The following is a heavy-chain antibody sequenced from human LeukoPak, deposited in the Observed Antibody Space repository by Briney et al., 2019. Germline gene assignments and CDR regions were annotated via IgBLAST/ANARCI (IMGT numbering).Heavy chain of an antibody. J-gene: IGHJ4*02. CDR3: ARSRVAAVSSYYFDY. V-gene: IGHV4-4*02. D-gene: IGHD6-19*01. CDR1: GGSISSSNW. CDR2: IYHSGST. Sequence: PSGTLSLTCAVSGGSISSSNWWSWVRQPPGKGLEWIGEIYHSGSTNYNPSLKSRVTISVDKSRDQFSLKLRSVTAADTAIYYCARSRVAAVSSYYFDYWGQGTLVTVSS.